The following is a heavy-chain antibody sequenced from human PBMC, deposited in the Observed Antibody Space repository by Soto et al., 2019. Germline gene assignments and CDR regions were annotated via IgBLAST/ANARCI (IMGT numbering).Heavy chain of an antibody. Sequence: QVQLVQSGAEVKKPGASVKVSCKASGYTFTSYGISWVRQAPGQGLEWMGWISANNGNTNYAQKLQGRVTMTTDTSTSTANMERMSLRSDDTAVYYRARERGSYALDYWGQGTLVTVSS. CDR2: ISANNGNT. V-gene: IGHV1-18*01. CDR3: ARERGSYALDY. D-gene: IGHD1-26*01. J-gene: IGHJ4*02. CDR1: GYTFTSYG.